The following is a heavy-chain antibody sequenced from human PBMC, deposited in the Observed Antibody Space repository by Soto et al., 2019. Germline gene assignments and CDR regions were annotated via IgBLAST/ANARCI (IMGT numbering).Heavy chain of an antibody. CDR2: ISSRSDI. CDR1: GFTFSTYS. J-gene: IGHJ6*02. CDR3: AREYTAWPLAYGLDV. V-gene: IGHV3-21*01. D-gene: IGHD2-2*02. Sequence: GGSLRLSCVGYGFTFSTYSINWVRQAPGKGLEWVSSISSRSDIYYADSVKGRFTISRDNAKNSVSLQMNSLRAEDTAVYYCAREYTAWPLAYGLDVWGQGTTFTV.